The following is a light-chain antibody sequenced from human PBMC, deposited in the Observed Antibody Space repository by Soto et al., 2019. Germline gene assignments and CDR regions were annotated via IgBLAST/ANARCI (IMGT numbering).Light chain of an antibody. V-gene: IGKV1-9*01. CDR3: QQLNPFSRT. Sequence: DIQLTQSPSFLFAPVGAGVTIPCRASQPMSSSLAWYQQKPAQAPKLLIYASSTLQSGVPSRFSGSGSGTEFTLTISSLQPEDFATYYCQQLNPFSRTFGPGTKLEI. J-gene: IGKJ2*01. CDR1: QPMSSS. CDR2: ASS.